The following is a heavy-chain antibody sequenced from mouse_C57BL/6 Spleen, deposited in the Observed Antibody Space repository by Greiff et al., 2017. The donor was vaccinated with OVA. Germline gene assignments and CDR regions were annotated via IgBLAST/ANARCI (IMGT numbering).Heavy chain of an antibody. CDR2: INPNNGGT. V-gene: IGHV1-22*01. J-gene: IGHJ4*01. CDR3: ARGGRADGYYGAMDY. Sequence: DVQLQESGPELVKPGASVKMSCKASGYTFTDYNMHWVKQSHGKSLEWIGYINPNNGGTSYNQKFKGKATLTVNKSSSTAYMELRSLTSEDSAVYDCARGGRADGYYGAMDYWGQGTSVTVSS. CDR1: GYTFTDYN. D-gene: IGHD2-3*01.